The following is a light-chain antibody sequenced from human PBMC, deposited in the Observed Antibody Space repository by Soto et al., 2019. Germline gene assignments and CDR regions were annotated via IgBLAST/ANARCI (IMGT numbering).Light chain of an antibody. CDR1: QSVSSSY. Sequence: VLTQSPGTLSLSPGERATLSCRASQSVSSSYLAWYQQKPGRAPRLLIYGASSRDTGIPDRFSGSGSGTDFTLTISRLEPEDFAVYYCQQYGSSRLTFGGGTKVEIK. V-gene: IGKV3-20*01. CDR2: GAS. J-gene: IGKJ4*01. CDR3: QQYGSSRLT.